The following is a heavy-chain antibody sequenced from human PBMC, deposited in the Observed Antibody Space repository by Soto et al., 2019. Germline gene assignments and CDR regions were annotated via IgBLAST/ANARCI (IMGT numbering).Heavy chain of an antibody. Sequence: QVQLVQSGAEVKKPGSSVKVSCKASADTFTGYTVTWVRQAPGQGLEWVGRVIPILGASNFAQKFQGRVTISEDKSADTAYMVLTGLTSEDTAVYYCGRSRGSYYTNFDSWGQGTLVTVSS. CDR1: ADTFTGYT. CDR2: VIPILGAS. V-gene: IGHV1-69*08. D-gene: IGHD3-10*01. CDR3: GRSRGSYYTNFDS. J-gene: IGHJ4*02.